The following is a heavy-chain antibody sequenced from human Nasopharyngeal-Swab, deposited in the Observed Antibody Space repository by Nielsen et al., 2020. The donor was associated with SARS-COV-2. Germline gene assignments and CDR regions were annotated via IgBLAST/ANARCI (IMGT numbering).Heavy chain of an antibody. V-gene: IGHV7-4-1*02. CDR1: GYTFTSYA. Sequence: ASVKVSCKASGYTFTSYAINWVRQAPGQGLEWMGWINTNTGNPTYAQGFTGRFVFSLDTSVSTAYLQISSLKAEDTAVYYCASYSSSPAVDYWGQGTLVTVSS. CDR3: ASYSSSPAVDY. D-gene: IGHD6-6*01. CDR2: INTNTGNP. J-gene: IGHJ4*02.